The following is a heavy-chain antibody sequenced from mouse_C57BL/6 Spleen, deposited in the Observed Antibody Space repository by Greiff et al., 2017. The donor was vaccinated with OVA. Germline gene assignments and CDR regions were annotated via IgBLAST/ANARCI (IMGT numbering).Heavy chain of an antibody. V-gene: IGHV1-54*01. D-gene: IGHD2-1*01. CDR2: INPGSGGI. CDR1: GYAFTNYL. CDR3: MRSSYGNYGCWCFDV. Sequence: VQLVESGAELVRPGTSVKVSCKASGYAFTNYLIEWVKQRPGQGLEWIGVINPGSGGINYNEKFKGKATLTADKSSSTAYMQLSSLTSEDSAVYFGMRSSYGNYGCWCFDVWGKGTTVTVSS. J-gene: IGHJ1*03.